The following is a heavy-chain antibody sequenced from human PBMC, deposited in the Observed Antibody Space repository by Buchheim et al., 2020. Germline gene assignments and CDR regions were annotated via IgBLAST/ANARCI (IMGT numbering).Heavy chain of an antibody. CDR3: AKGATVAGLTDV. V-gene: IGHV3-74*01. Sequence: EVQLVESGGGLVQPGGSLRLSCAASGFTFSSHWMHWVRQVPGRGLVWVAHITGDGATMNYAYFAKGRFTISRDNAKNTMYLQMNSLRAEDTAVYYGAKGATVAGLTDVWGKGTT. CDR1: GFTFSSHW. J-gene: IGHJ6*03. D-gene: IGHD6-13*01. CDR2: ITGDGATM.